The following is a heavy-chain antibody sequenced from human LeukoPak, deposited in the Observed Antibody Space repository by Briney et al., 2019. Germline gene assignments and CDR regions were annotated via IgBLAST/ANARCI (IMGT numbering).Heavy chain of an antibody. D-gene: IGHD2-21*01. V-gene: IGHV3-74*01. CDR2: IKGDESYT. J-gene: IGHJ5*02. CDR3: GRNGDCYHFGP. CDR1: GFTFRSHW. Sequence: GGSLRLSCAASGFTFRSHWMHWVRQAPGKGLVWVSRIKGDESYTNHADSVKGRFTISRDNAKNTLYLQMTSLRAEDTAIYYCGRNGDCYHFGPWGQGTLVTVSS.